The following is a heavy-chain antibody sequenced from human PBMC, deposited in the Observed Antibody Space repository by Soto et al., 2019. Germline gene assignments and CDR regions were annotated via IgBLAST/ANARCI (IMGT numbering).Heavy chain of an antibody. J-gene: IGHJ6*02. CDR1: GGSISSGGYS. Sequence: SETLSLTCAVSGGSISSGGYSWSWIRQPPGKGLEWIGLIYHGGSTYYNPSLKSRVTISLDRSKNQFSLRLSSVTAADTAVYYCARDYSSSWYWTTLDYYYGMDVWGQGTTVTVSS. CDR2: IYHGGST. V-gene: IGHV4-30-2*01. CDR3: ARDYSSSWYWTTLDYYYGMDV. D-gene: IGHD6-13*01.